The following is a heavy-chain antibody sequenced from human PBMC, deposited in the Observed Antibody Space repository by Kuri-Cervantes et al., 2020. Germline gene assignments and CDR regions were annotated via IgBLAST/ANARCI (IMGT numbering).Heavy chain of an antibody. Sequence: SETLSLTCTVSGGSISSSSYYWGWIRQPPGKGLEWIGSIYYSGSTYYNPSLKSRVTISVDKPKNQFSLKLSSVTAADTAVYYCARDGSGSYYNLFNYYYGMDVWGQGTTVTVSS. CDR2: IYYSGST. CDR3: ARDGSGSYYNLFNYYYGMDV. CDR1: GGSISSSSYY. J-gene: IGHJ6*02. D-gene: IGHD3-10*01. V-gene: IGHV4-39*07.